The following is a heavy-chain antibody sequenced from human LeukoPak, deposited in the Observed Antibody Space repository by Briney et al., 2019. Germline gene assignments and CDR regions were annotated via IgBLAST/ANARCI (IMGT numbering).Heavy chain of an antibody. V-gene: IGHV3-30-3*01. D-gene: IGHD2-15*01. CDR2: ISYDGSNK. CDR1: GFTFSSYA. CDR3: AGDNTPV. J-gene: IGHJ6*02. Sequence: GSLRLSCAASGFTFSSYAMHWVRQAPGKGLEWVAVISYDGSNKYYADSVKGRFTISRDNSKNTLYLQMNSLRTEDTAVYYCAGDNTPVWGQGTTVTVSS.